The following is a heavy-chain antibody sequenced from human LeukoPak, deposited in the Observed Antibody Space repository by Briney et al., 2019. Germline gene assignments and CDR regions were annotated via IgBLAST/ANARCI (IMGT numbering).Heavy chain of an antibody. D-gene: IGHD6-13*01. CDR2: ISYDGSNK. Sequence: GRSLRLSCAASGFTFSSYAMHWVRQAPGKGQEWVAVISYDGSNKYYADSVKGRFTISRDNSKNTLYLQMNSLRAEDTAVYYCARGTHSIDYWGQGTLVTVSS. J-gene: IGHJ4*02. CDR1: GFTFSSYA. CDR3: ARGTHSIDY. V-gene: IGHV3-30-3*01.